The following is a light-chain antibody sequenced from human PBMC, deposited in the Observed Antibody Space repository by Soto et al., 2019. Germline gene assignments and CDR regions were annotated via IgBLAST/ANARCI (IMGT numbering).Light chain of an antibody. CDR2: AAS. CDR3: QQANSFPFT. V-gene: IGKV1-8*01. CDR1: QGISSY. Sequence: AIRMTQSPSSFSASTGDRVTITCRASQGISSYLAWYQQKPGKAPTLLIYAASSLQSGVPSRFSGSGSGTDFTLTITSLQAEDSATYYCQQANSFPFTFGPGTRVDIK. J-gene: IGKJ3*01.